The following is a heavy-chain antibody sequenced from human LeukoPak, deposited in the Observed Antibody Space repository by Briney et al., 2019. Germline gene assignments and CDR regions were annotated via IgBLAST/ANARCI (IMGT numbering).Heavy chain of an antibody. V-gene: IGHV3-30-3*01. CDR2: ISYDGSNK. Sequence: GGSLRLSCAASGFTFSSYAMHWVRQAPGKGLEWVAVISYDGSNKYYADSVKGRFTISRDNSKNTLYLQMNSLRAEDTAVYYCARDRYSSGPPYFDYWGQGTLVTVSS. CDR1: GFTFSSYA. CDR3: ARDRYSSGPPYFDY. D-gene: IGHD6-19*01. J-gene: IGHJ4*02.